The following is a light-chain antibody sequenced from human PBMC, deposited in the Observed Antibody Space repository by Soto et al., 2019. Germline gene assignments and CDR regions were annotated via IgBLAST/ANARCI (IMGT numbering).Light chain of an antibody. J-gene: IGLJ2*01. CDR2: EGT. CDR3: CSYAGSATLDVV. CDR1: SSDVVSYYL. Sequence: QSALTQPASVSGSPGQSITISCTGASSDVVSYYLVSWYQQYPGKAPKLIIYEGTRRPSGVSDRFSGSNSGNTASLTISGLQAEDEAEYYCCSYAGSATLDVVFGGGTKVTVL. V-gene: IGLV2-23*01.